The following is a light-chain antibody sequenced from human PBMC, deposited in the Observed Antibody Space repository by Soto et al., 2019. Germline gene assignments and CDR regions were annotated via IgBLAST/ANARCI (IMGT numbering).Light chain of an antibody. Sequence: DIQMTQSPSSLSASVGDRVTITCRASQVISKYIGWFQQKPGKAPKSLIYATSRLQSGVLARFSGSGSGTDFTLTISSLQPEDFATYYCQQYDSYPRTFGQGTKLE. J-gene: IGKJ2*01. CDR3: QQYDSYPRT. CDR2: ATS. CDR1: QVISKY. V-gene: IGKV1-16*01.